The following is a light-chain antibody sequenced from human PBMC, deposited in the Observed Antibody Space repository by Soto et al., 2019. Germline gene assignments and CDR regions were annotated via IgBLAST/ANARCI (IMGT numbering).Light chain of an antibody. J-gene: IGKJ4*01. CDR3: QQFSSYPLT. V-gene: IGKV3-20*01. Sequence: EIVLTQSPGTLSLSPGERATLSCRASQSVDSNSLAWYQHKPGQAPRLLIYGASSRAPGISDRYSGRGSGTDFTLTINRLEPEDFAVYYCQQFSSYPLTFGGGTKVEIK. CDR2: GAS. CDR1: QSVDSNS.